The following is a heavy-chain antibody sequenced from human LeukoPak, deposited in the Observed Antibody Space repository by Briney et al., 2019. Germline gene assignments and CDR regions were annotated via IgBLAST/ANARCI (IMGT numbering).Heavy chain of an antibody. V-gene: IGHV3-9*02. CDR2: ISWNSGDI. D-gene: IGHD5-18*01. CDR1: GFTSDDYA. J-gene: IGHJ4*02. CDR3: AKVRGYSYGPFDY. Sequence: GGSLRLSCAASGFTSDDYAMHWVRQAPGRGLEWVSGISWNSGDIGYADSVKGRFTISRDNAKNSLYLQMNSLRTEDTALYYCAKVRGYSYGPFDYWGQGTLVTVSS.